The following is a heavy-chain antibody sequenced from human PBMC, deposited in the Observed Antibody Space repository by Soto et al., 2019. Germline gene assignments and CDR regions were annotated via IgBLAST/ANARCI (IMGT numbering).Heavy chain of an antibody. V-gene: IGHV1-69*01. CDR1: GGTFSSYA. CDR2: IIPIFGTA. Sequence: QVQLVQSGAEVKKPGSSVKVSCKASGGTFSSYAISWVRQAPGHGLEWMGGIIPIFGTANYAQKFQGRVTMTADESTSTAYMELSSLRSEDTAVYYCARDPMSQPNYYYGMDVWGQGTTVTVSS. CDR3: ARDPMSQPNYYYGMDV. J-gene: IGHJ6*02.